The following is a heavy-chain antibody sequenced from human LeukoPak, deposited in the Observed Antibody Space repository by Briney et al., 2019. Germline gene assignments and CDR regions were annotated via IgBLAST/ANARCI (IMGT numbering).Heavy chain of an antibody. V-gene: IGHV1-2*02. Sequence: GASVKVSCKASGYTFTGYYMHWVRQAPGQGLEWMGWINPNSGGTNYAQKFQGRVTMTRDTSISTAYMELSRLRSDDTAVYYCARDLRAFRDGYKNSNYYLAYWGQGTLVTVSS. CDR2: INPNSGGT. J-gene: IGHJ4*02. CDR1: GYTFTGYY. CDR3: ARDLRAFRDGYKNSNYYLAY. D-gene: IGHD5-24*01.